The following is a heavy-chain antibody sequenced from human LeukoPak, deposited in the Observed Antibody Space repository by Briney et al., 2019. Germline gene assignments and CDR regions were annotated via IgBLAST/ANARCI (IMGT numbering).Heavy chain of an antibody. D-gene: IGHD5-18*01. J-gene: IGHJ3*02. V-gene: IGHV3-30-3*01. CDR2: ISYDGSNK. Sequence: PGRSLRLSCAASGFTFSSYAMHWVRPAPGKGLEWVAVISYDGSNKYYADSVKGRFTISRDNSKNTLYLQMNSLRAEDTAVYYCARIQLWPDHDAFDIWGQGTMVTVSS. CDR1: GFTFSSYA. CDR3: ARIQLWPDHDAFDI.